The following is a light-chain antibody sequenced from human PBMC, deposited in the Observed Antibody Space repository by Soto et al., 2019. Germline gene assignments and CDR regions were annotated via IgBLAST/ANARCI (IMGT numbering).Light chain of an antibody. CDR3: EPYNNWPQT. Sequence: EIVMTQSPATLSVSPGERATLSCRASQSVSSNLAWYQQKPGQAPRLLIYGASTRDAGIPARFRGSGSGTEFTLTISSLQSEDGAVYYCEPYNNWPQTFGQGTKVVIK. J-gene: IGKJ1*01. CDR1: QSVSSN. V-gene: IGKV3-15*01. CDR2: GAS.